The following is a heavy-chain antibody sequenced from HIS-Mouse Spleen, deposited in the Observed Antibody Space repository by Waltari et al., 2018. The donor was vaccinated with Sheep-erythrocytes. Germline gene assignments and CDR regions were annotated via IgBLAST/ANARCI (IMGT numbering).Heavy chain of an antibody. V-gene: IGHV3-30-3*01. D-gene: IGHD6-13*01. Sequence: QVQLVESAGGVVQPGRSLRPSCAASGFTFSSYAMHWVRQAPGKGLEWVAVISYDGSNKYYADSVKGRFTISRDNSKNTLYLQMNSLRAEDTAVYYCARGAYSSSWYPFQHWGQGTLVTVSS. CDR1: GFTFSSYA. J-gene: IGHJ1*01. CDR3: ARGAYSSSWYPFQH. CDR2: ISYDGSNK.